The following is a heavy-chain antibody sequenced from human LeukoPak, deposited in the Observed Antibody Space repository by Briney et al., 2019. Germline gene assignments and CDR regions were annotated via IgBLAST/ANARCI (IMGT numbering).Heavy chain of an antibody. V-gene: IGHV4-59*01. J-gene: IGHJ4*02. CDR1: GDSISTYH. Sequence: PSETLSLTCSVSGDSISTYHWNWVRERPGKGLEWIGYMQSSRNSNYNPSLKSRVFMSVDTSKNQFVLNLMSVTAADTAVYYCARDKRHSYGRYFAHWGQGMLVSVSS. CDR3: ARDKRHSYGRYFAH. CDR2: MQSSRNS. D-gene: IGHD5-18*01.